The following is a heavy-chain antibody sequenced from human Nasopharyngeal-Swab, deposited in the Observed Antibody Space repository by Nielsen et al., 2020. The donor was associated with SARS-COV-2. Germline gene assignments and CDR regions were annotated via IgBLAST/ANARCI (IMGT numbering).Heavy chain of an antibody. CDR2: ISSSSSTI. J-gene: IGHJ6*02. D-gene: IGHD6-13*01. V-gene: IGHV3-48*04. CDR3: ARDLAAAGVGMDV. CDR1: GFTFSSYS. Sequence: GESLKISCAASGFTFSSYSMNWVRQAPGKGLEWVSYISSSSSTIYYADSVKGRFTISRDNAKNSLYLQMNSLRAEDTAVYYCARDLAAAGVGMDVWGQGTTVTVSS.